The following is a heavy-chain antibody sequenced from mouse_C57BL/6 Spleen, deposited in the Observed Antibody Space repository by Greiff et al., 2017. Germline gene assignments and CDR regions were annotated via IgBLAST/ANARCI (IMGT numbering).Heavy chain of an antibody. CDR1: GYTFTSYW. Sequence: QVQLKQPGAELVKPGASVKMSCKASGYTFTSYWITWVKQRPGQGLEWIGDIYPGSGSTNYNEKFKSKATLTVDTSSSTAYMQRSSLTSEDSAVYYCARGNYYYGSSHWYFDVWGTGTTVTVSS. D-gene: IGHD1-1*01. CDR3: ARGNYYYGSSHWYFDV. CDR2: IYPGSGST. J-gene: IGHJ1*03. V-gene: IGHV1-55*01.